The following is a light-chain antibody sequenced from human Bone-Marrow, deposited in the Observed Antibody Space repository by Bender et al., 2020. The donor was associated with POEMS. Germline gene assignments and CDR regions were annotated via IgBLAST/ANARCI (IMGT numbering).Light chain of an antibody. CDR3: QSYDDSNHGV. CDR1: SGSIAGNY. Sequence: NFMLTQPHSVSESPGKTVTISCTRSSGSIAGNYIQWYQQRPGSAPTPAISENRQRASGVPARFSGSIDSSSNSASLTISGLQTGDEADYYCQSYDDSNHGVFGGGTKLTVL. J-gene: IGLJ3*02. V-gene: IGLV6-57*03. CDR2: ENR.